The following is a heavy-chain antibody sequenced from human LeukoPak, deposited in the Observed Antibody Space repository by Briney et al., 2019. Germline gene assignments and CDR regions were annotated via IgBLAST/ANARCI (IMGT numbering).Heavy chain of an antibody. CDR1: GGSISSYY. CDR2: IYYSGST. Sequence: SETLSLTCTVSGGSISSYYWSWIRQPPGKGLEWIGYIYYSGSTNYNPSLKSRVTISVDTSKNQFSLKLSSVTAADTAVYYCARVKYYYYYMDVWGKGTTVTISS. V-gene: IGHV4-59*01. D-gene: IGHD3-22*01. J-gene: IGHJ6*03. CDR3: ARVKYYYYYMDV.